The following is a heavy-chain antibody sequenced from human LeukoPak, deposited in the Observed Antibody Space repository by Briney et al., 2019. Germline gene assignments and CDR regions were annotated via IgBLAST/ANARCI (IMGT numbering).Heavy chain of an antibody. D-gene: IGHD2-15*01. V-gene: IGHV1-46*01. CDR3: ARDKGMRGSHYYFDY. J-gene: IGHJ4*02. Sequence: ASVKVSCKASGYTFTSYYLHWVRQAPGQGLEWMGIINPSGGSTSYAQKFQDRVTMTRDTPTSTVYMELSSLRSEDTAVYYCARDKGMRGSHYYFDYWGQGTLVTVSS. CDR2: INPSGGST. CDR1: GYTFTSYY.